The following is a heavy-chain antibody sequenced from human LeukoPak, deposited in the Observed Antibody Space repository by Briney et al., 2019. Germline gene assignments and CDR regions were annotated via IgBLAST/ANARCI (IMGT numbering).Heavy chain of an antibody. V-gene: IGHV3-30*18. CDR1: GFXFSNYA. CDR3: AKGLQVAEPPDY. CDR2: ISYDGNNK. D-gene: IGHD2-15*01. J-gene: IGHJ4*02. Sequence: GRSLRLSCAASGFXFSNYAMYWVRQXPRKWLDWVAFISYDGNNKSYADPVKGRFTISRDNSKTTLYLQMSSLRGEDTAVYYCAKGLQVAEPPDYWGQGILVTVSS.